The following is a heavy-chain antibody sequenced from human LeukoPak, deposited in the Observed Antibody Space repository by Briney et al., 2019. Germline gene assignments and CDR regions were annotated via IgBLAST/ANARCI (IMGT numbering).Heavy chain of an antibody. D-gene: IGHD1-26*01. J-gene: IGHJ4*02. CDR1: GFTFSSYA. CDR3: AKTAFLLSGSYYPFDY. V-gene: IGHV3-23*01. Sequence: GGSLRLSCAASGFTFSSYAMSWVRQAPGKGLEWVSAISGSGGSTYYADSVKGRFTISRDNSKNTLYLQMNSLRAEDTAVYYCAKTAFLLSGSYYPFDYWGQGTLVTVSS. CDR2: ISGSGGST.